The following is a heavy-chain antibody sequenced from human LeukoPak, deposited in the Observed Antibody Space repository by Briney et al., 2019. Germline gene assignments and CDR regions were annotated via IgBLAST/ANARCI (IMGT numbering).Heavy chain of an antibody. CDR2: INHSGST. J-gene: IGHJ4*02. Sequence: SETLSLTSALYGGSFSGYYWSWIRQPPGKGLEWIGEINHSGSTNYNPSLKSRVTISVDTSKNQFSLKLSSVTAADTAVYYCARGLDYYDSSGYRLPALGYWGQGTLVTVSS. CDR3: ARGLDYYDSSGYRLPALGY. D-gene: IGHD3-22*01. V-gene: IGHV4-34*01. CDR1: GGSFSGYY.